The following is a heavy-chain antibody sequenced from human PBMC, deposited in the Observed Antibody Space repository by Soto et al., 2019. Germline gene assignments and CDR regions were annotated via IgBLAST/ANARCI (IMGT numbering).Heavy chain of an antibody. V-gene: IGHV3-48*03. CDR2: IGTSGKTI. CDR1: GFTFSSYE. D-gene: IGHD4-4*01. Sequence: PXGSLGLSCAVSGFTFSSYEMNWVRQAPGKGLEWVSYIGTSGKTIYYADSVRGRFTISRDNAKNSLYLQMNSLRAEDTAVYFCARDPAIYSGKFDYGLDVWGRGTTVTVSS. CDR3: ARDPAIYSGKFDYGLDV. J-gene: IGHJ6*02.